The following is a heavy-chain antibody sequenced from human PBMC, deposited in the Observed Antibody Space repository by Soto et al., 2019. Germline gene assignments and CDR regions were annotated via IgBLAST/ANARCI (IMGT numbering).Heavy chain of an antibody. CDR2: IKYSGNT. J-gene: IGHJ4*02. CDR1: GGSISSSSHY. D-gene: IGHD1-26*01. V-gene: IGHV4-39*01. CDR3: VSHGITGSYYEASDY. Sequence: QLQLQESGPGLVKPSETLSLTCTVSGGSISSSSHYWGWVRQPPGKGLEWIASIKYSGNTYYNPSVKTRVTISVDTCENQVSLRQSSVAPAVAAVYDCVSHGITGSYYEASDYWGQGTPVTVAS.